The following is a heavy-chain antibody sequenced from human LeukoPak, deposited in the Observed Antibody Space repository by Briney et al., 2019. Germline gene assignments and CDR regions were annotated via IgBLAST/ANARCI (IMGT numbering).Heavy chain of an antibody. CDR2: INSGGGST. V-gene: IGHV1-46*03. J-gene: IGHJ4*02. D-gene: IGHD3-22*01. Sequence: ASVKVSCKASGYTFTNYYVHWVRQAPGQGLEWMGIINSGGGSTSNAQKFQGRVTMTRDTSTSTVYMELSSLRSEDTAGYYCARGTYYHDSSDLDQWGQGTLLTVSS. CDR3: ARGTYYHDSSDLDQ. CDR1: GYTFTNYY.